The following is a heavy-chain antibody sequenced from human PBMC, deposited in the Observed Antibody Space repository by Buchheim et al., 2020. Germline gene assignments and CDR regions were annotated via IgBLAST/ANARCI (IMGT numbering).Heavy chain of an antibody. D-gene: IGHD1-1*01. J-gene: IGHJ4*02. CDR1: GFTFNNYA. Sequence: QVQLVESGGGVVQPGTSLRLSCAASGFTFNNYAMHWVRQAPGKGLEWVVVLSYDGTIKYYAESVKGRFNYSRDNSKSTLYLQMNSLRIEDTAVYFCARDWGWNCEYWGQGTL. CDR2: LSYDGTIK. V-gene: IGHV3-30-3*01. CDR3: ARDWGWNCEY.